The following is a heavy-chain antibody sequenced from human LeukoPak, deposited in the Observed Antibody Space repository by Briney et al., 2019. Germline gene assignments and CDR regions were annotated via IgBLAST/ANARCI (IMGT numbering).Heavy chain of an antibody. Sequence: SETLSLTCTVSGGSISSYYWSWIRQPPGKGLEWIGYIYYSGSTNYNPSLKSRVTISVDTSKNQFSLKLSSVTAADTAVYYCARVKWKAVAVEALDYWGQGTLVTVSS. CDR2: IYYSGST. J-gene: IGHJ4*02. CDR1: GGSISSYY. D-gene: IGHD6-19*01. CDR3: ARVKWKAVAVEALDY. V-gene: IGHV4-59*01.